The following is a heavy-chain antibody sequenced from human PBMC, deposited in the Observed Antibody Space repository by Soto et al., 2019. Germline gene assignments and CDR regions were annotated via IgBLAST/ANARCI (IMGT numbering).Heavy chain of an antibody. Sequence: GGSRRLSCGGSGFTPTTTRLSGVRQPPGKGLEWVTTISGTASRTYYVDSVKGRFFISRDNSKNTVTLQMNNLTLDDTAVYYCATSFRYFDNWGQGTRVTVSS. CDR3: ATSFRYFDN. CDR1: GFTPTTTR. D-gene: IGHD3-9*01. J-gene: IGHJ4*02. CDR2: ISGTASRT. V-gene: IGHV3-23*01.